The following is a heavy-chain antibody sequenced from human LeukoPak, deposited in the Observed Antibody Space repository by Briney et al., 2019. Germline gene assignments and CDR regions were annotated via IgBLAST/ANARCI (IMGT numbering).Heavy chain of an antibody. D-gene: IGHD6-13*01. V-gene: IGHV1-8*03. J-gene: IGHJ6*03. CDR2: MNPNSGNT. Sequence: ASVKVSCKASGYTFTSYDINWVRQATGQGLEWMGWMNPNSGNTGYAQKFQGRVTITRNTSISTAYMELSSLRSEDTAVYYCARGARKIAAAGTSVYYYYMDVWGKGTTVTVSS. CDR3: ARGARKIAAAGTSVYYYYMDV. CDR1: GYTFTSYD.